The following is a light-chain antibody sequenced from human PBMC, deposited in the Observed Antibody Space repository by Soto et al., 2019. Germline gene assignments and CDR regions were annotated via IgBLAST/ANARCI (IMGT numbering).Light chain of an antibody. V-gene: IGKV1-5*03. CDR2: KAS. CDR1: QSISSW. Sequence: DIQMTQSPSTLSASGGDRVTITCRASQSISSWLAWYQQKPWKAPTLLIYKASSLESGVPSRFSGSGSGTEFTLTITSLQPDDFATYYCQEYHDSSPTFGQGTKLEIK. J-gene: IGKJ2*01. CDR3: QEYHDSSPT.